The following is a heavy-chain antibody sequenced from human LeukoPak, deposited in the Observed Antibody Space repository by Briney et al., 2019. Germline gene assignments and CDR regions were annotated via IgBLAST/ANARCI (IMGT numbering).Heavy chain of an antibody. V-gene: IGHV3-23*01. Sequence: VQPGGSLRLSCAASGFTLSSYAMSWVRQAPGKGLGWVSAISGSGGSTYYADSVKGRFTISRDNSKNTLYLQMNSLRAEDTAVYYCAKGGGAYNWFDPWGQGTLVTVSS. CDR3: AKGGGAYNWFDP. J-gene: IGHJ5*02. CDR2: ISGSGGST. CDR1: GFTLSSYA. D-gene: IGHD3-10*01.